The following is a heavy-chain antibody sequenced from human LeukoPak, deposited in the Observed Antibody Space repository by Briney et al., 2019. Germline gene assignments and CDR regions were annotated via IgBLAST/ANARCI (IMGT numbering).Heavy chain of an antibody. CDR1: GFTFSSYA. V-gene: IGHV3-23*01. D-gene: IGHD4-17*01. J-gene: IGHJ4*02. CDR3: ATEGDYGDYNFAY. CDR2: ISGSGGST. Sequence: GASLRLSCAASGFTFSSYAMSWVRQAPGKGLELVSAISGSGGSTYYADSVRGRFPISRDNSKNTLYLQMNSLRAEDTAVYYCATEGDYGDYNFAYWGQGTLVTVSS.